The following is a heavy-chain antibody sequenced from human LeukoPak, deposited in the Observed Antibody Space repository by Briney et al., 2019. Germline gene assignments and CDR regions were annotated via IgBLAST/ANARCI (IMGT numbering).Heavy chain of an antibody. CDR1: GLTVSSNC. CDR3: ARRAGDYSHPYDY. Sequence: GGSLRLSCAASGLTVSSNCMSWVRQAPGKGLGWVSFIYSGGNTYSEDSVKGRFPISRDNSKNTVHLQMNSLRAEDTAMYYCARRAGDYSHPYDYWGQGTLVTVSS. J-gene: IGHJ4*02. V-gene: IGHV3-53*01. D-gene: IGHD3-22*01. CDR2: IYSGGNT.